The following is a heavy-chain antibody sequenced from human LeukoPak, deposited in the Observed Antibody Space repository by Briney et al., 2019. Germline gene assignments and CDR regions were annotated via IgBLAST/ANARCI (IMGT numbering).Heavy chain of an antibody. D-gene: IGHD3-3*01. CDR3: VRHLMTIFGVVIKPGPFDP. Sequence: SETLSLTCAVYGGSFSSSSYYWGWIRQPPGKGLEWIGSMHYSGSIYYNPSLKSRVTISVDTSKNQFSLKLSSVNAADTAVYFCVRHLMTIFGVVIKPGPFDPWGQGTLVTVSS. CDR2: MHYSGSI. J-gene: IGHJ5*02. V-gene: IGHV4-39*01. CDR1: GGSFSSSSYY.